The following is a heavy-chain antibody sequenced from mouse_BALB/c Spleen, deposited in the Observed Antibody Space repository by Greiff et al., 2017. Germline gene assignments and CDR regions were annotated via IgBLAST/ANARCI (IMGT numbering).Heavy chain of an antibody. Sequence: QVQLKQSGAELAKPGASVKMSCKASGYTFTSYWMHWVKQRPGQGLEWIGYINPSTGYTEYNQKFKDKATLTADKSSSTAYMQLSSLTSEDSAVYYCDMSTTREFADWGQGTLVTVSA. J-gene: IGHJ3*01. V-gene: IGHV1-7*01. CDR3: DMSTTREFAD. CDR2: INPSTGYT. D-gene: IGHD2-4*01. CDR1: GYTFTSYW.